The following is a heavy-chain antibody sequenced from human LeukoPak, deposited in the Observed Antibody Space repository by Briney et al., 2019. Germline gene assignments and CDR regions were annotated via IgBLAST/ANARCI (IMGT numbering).Heavy chain of an antibody. CDR1: GGSISSSSYY. CDR3: ARRTGWDVVAYSSGWGYFDY. Sequence: SETLSLTCTVSGGSISSSSYYRGWIRQPPGKGLEWIGSIYYSGSTYYNPSLKSRVTISVDTSKNQFSLKLSSVTAADTAVYYCARRTGWDVVAYSSGWGYFDYWGQGTLVTVSS. V-gene: IGHV4-39*01. J-gene: IGHJ4*02. CDR2: IYYSGST. D-gene: IGHD6-19*01.